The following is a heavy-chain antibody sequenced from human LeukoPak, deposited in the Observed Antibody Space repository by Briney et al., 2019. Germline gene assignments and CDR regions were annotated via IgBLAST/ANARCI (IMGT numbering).Heavy chain of an antibody. D-gene: IGHD4-17*01. CDR3: ARDLYGDYPRGYYGMDV. CDR1: GGSISSYY. Sequence: SETLSLTCTVSGGSISSYYWSWIRQPPGKGLEWIGYIYYSGSTNYNPSLKSRVTISVDTSKNQSSLKLSSVTAADTAVYYCARDLYGDYPRGYYGMDVWGKGTTVTVSS. V-gene: IGHV4-59*01. J-gene: IGHJ6*04. CDR2: IYYSGST.